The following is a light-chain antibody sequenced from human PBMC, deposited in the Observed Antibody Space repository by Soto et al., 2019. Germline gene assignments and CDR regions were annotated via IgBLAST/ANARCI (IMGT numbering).Light chain of an antibody. CDR1: SSDVGSYNL. J-gene: IGLJ1*01. CDR3: CSYAGSSTYV. CDR2: EVS. Sequence: SVLTQPASVSGSPGQSITISCTGTSSDVGSYNLVSWYQQHPGKAPKLMIYEVSKRPSGVSNRFSGSKSGNPASLTISGLQAEDEADYYCCSYAGSSTYVFGTGTKVTVL. V-gene: IGLV2-23*02.